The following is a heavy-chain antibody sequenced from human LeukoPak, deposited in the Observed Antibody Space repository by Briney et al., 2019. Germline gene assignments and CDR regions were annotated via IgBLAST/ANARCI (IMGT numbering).Heavy chain of an antibody. V-gene: IGHV3-30-3*01. CDR2: ISYDGSNK. CDR3: ASQYSGYIYGDY. D-gene: IGHD5-12*01. Sequence: GRSLRLSCAASGFTFSSYAMHWVRQAPGKGLEWVAVISYDGSNKYYADSVKGRFTISRDNSKNTLYLQMNILRAEDTAVYYCASQYSGYIYGDYWGQGTLVTVSS. CDR1: GFTFSSYA. J-gene: IGHJ4*02.